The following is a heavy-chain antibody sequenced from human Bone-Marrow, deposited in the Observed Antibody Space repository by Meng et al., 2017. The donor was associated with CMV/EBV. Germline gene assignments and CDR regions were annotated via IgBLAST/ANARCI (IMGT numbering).Heavy chain of an antibody. CDR3: AKDRGWGSYYFDY. J-gene: IGHJ4*02. CDR1: GFTFSSYA. V-gene: IGHV3-7*01. CDR2: IKQDGSEK. Sequence: GGSLRLSCAASGFTFSSYAMSWVRQAPGKGLEWVANIKQDGSEKYYVDSVKGRFTISRDNAKNSLYLQMNSLRAEDTAVYYCAKDRGWGSYYFDYWGQGTLVTVSS. D-gene: IGHD7-27*01.